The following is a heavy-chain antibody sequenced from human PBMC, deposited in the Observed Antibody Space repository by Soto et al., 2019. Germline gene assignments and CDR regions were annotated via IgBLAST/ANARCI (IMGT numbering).Heavy chain of an antibody. V-gene: IGHV4-59*01. J-gene: IGHJ3*01. CDR3: AGGLRRIGNYPDAFDV. CDR2: FSYSGSS. D-gene: IGHD1-7*01. Sequence: QVQLQGSGPGLVKPSETLSLTCTVSGSSITTYYWSWIRQPPAQRLERIGYFSYSGSSNYNPSLASRVTIPVDMCKRQSSLDLMSVTAADTAIYYCAGGLRRIGNYPDAFDVWGQGTMVTVSS. CDR1: GSSITTYY.